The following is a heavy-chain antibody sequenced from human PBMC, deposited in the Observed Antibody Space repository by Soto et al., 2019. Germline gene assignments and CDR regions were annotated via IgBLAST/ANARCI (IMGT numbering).Heavy chain of an antibody. J-gene: IGHJ4*02. D-gene: IGHD3-22*01. Sequence: SETLSLTCSVSDDSISSSKYYWGWIRQPPGKGLEWLAYIFYTGSTYKNPSLKSRVTISADSSKDQFSVNLTSVTATDTAIYYCAKLRIVGSAYSYESGFFDYWGLGTLVTVSS. CDR2: IFYTGST. V-gene: IGHV4-39*01. CDR3: AKLRIVGSAYSYESGFFDY. CDR1: DDSISSSKYY.